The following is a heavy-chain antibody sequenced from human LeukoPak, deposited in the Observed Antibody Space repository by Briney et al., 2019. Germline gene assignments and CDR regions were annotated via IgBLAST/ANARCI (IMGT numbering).Heavy chain of an antibody. Sequence: GGSLRLSCAASGFTFSSYAMSWVRQAPGKGLEWVSGISGSGGSTYYADSVKGRFTISRDNSKNTLYIQMNSLRAEDTAMYYCAKGGVGSGKTFDSWGQGTLVTVSS. CDR3: AKGGVGSGKTFDS. D-gene: IGHD3-10*01. J-gene: IGHJ4*02. V-gene: IGHV3-23*01. CDR1: GFTFSSYA. CDR2: ISGSGGST.